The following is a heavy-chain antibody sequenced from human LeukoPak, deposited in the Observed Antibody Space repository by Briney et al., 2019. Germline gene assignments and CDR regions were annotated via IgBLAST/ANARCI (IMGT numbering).Heavy chain of an antibody. V-gene: IGHV4-61*02. J-gene: IGHJ6*03. CDR1: GGPISSGSYY. CDR3: ARVPAYCGGDCYPYYYYYMDV. CDR2: IYTSGST. D-gene: IGHD2-21*02. Sequence: SETLSLTCTVSGGPISSGSYYWSWIRQPAGKGLEWIGRIYTSGSTNYNPSLKSRVTISVDTSKNQFSLKLSSVTAADTAVYYCARVPAYCGGDCYPYYYYYMDVWGKGTTVTVSS.